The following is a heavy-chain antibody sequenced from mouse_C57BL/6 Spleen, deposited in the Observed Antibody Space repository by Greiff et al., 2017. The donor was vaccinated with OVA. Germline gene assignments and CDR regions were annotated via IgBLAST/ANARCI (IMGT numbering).Heavy chain of an antibody. CDR2: ISYSGST. CDR3: AREGYYGSSYGGYFDV. J-gene: IGHJ1*03. Sequence: EVKLMESGPGMVKPSQSLSLTCTVTGYSITSGYDWHWIRHFPGNKLEWMGYISYSGSTNYNPSLKSRISITHDTSKNHFFLKLNSVTTEDTATYYCAREGYYGSSYGGYFDVWGTGTTVTVSS. D-gene: IGHD1-1*01. V-gene: IGHV3-1*01. CDR1: GYSITSGYD.